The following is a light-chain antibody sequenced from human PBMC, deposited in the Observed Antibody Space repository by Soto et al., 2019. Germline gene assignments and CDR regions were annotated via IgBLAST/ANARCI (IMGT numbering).Light chain of an antibody. CDR3: KQYNSYSGM. Sequence: DIQMTQSPSTLSASVGDRVTVTCRASQTIGSWLAWYQQKPGRAPKLLIFDAYSLESGVQSRFSGNGSGTEFTLTIRGLQPDDFASYYCKQYNSYSGMFGQGTKVDIK. CDR1: QTIGSW. J-gene: IGKJ1*01. CDR2: DAY. V-gene: IGKV1-5*01.